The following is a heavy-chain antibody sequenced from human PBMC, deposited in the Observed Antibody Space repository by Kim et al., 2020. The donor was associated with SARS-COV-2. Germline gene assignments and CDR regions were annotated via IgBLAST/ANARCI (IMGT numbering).Heavy chain of an antibody. J-gene: IGHJ4*01. CDR1: GFTFSSYP. CDR2: ISWDGRVK. D-gene: IGHD3-10*01. V-gene: IGHV3-30*04. Sequence: GGSLRLSCAASGFTFSSYPFHWVRQAPGKGLEWVAVISWDGRVKYYTDSVKGRFTISRDSSKNMLYLQMNSLRADDTAVYYCAADLIRGRPEYFDYGG. CDR3: AADLIRGRPEYFDY.